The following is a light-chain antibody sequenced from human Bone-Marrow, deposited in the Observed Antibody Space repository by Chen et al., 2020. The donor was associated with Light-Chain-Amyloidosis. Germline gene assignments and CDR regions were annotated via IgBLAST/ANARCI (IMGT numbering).Light chain of an antibody. Sequence: QSALTQPASVSGSPGQSITISCTGTSSDIGSYVWVSWYQQHSGKAPKLMIFDVHNRPSGVSNCFSGSKSGNTASLTISGLQAEDEADYYCFSYSSRSTVVIGGGTKLTVL. CDR1: SSDIGSYVW. J-gene: IGLJ2*01. CDR3: FSYSSRSTVV. V-gene: IGLV2-14*03. CDR2: DVH.